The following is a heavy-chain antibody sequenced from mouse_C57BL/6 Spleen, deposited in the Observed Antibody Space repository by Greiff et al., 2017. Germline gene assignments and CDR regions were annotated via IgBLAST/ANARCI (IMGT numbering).Heavy chain of an antibody. Sequence: VQLQQSGPELVKPGASVKISCKASGYSFTDYNMNWVKQSNGKSLEWIGVINPNYGTTSYNQKFKGKATLTVDQSSRTAYMQLNSRTSEYSAVYYCARHWDEGGYYFDYWGQGTTLTVSS. J-gene: IGHJ2*01. D-gene: IGHD4-1*01. CDR2: INPNYGTT. CDR1: GYSFTDYN. CDR3: ARHWDEGGYYFDY. V-gene: IGHV1-39*01.